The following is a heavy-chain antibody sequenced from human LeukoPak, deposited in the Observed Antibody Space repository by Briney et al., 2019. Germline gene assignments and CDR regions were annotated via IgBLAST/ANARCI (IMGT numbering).Heavy chain of an antibody. CDR1: GFTFSNYA. CDR3: GKGLNRDYSGVGDY. Sequence: PGGSLRLSCAASGFTFSNYAMSWVRQAPGKGREWVSSMSGSGDYTYHADSVKGRFTISRDNSENKLYLQANSLRAEDTAVYYCGKGLNRDYSGVGDYWGQGTLVTVSS. CDR2: MSGSGDYT. V-gene: IGHV3-23*01. J-gene: IGHJ4*02. D-gene: IGHD4-11*01.